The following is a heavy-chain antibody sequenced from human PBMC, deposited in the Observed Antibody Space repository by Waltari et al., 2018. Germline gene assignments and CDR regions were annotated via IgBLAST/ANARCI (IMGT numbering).Heavy chain of an antibody. CDR2: VRDKANRYTT. J-gene: IGHJ1*01. Sequence: EVQLVESGGGLVQPGGSLRLSCAASGFTFSDHYMDWVRQAPGKGLEWVGRVRDKANRYTTEYAASVKGRFTISRDDLENSLFLQMNSLKTEDTAVYYCSYSGSYKHFQDWGQGTLVTVSS. CDR1: GFTFSDHY. V-gene: IGHV3-72*01. CDR3: SYSGSYKHFQD. D-gene: IGHD1-26*01.